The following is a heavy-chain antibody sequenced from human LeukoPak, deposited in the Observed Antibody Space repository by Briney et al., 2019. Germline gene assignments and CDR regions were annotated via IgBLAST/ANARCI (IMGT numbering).Heavy chain of an antibody. J-gene: IGHJ5*02. CDR2: ISFDGTIK. CDR3: ARDMLFGESVYNWFDP. V-gene: IGHV3-30-3*01. Sequence: GGSLRLSCAASGFILSPYSMHWVRQAPGKGLEWVAVISFDGTIKYYGDSVNGRFTISRDNAKNTLYLQMNSLRGEDTAVYYCARDMLFGESVYNWFDPWGQGTLVTVSS. D-gene: IGHD3/OR15-3a*01. CDR1: GFILSPYS.